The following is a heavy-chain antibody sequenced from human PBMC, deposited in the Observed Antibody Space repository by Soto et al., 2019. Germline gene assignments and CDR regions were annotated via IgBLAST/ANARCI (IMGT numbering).Heavy chain of an antibody. D-gene: IGHD1-26*01. V-gene: IGHV4-59*11. CDR3: ARGEIFFDY. CDR1: GTSINSHY. Sequence: QVQLQESGPGLVEPSETLSLTCTVSGTSINSHYWSWIRQPPGRGLEWIAFMYSFGSTKYNPSLKSRVTISVDTSKNQFSLKLTSVTAADTAVYYCARGEIFFDYWGQGTLVNVSS. J-gene: IGHJ4*02. CDR2: MYSFGST.